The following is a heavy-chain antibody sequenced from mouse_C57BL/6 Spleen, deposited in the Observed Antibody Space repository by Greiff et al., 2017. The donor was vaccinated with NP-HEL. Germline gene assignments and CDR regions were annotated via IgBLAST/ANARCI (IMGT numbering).Heavy chain of an antibody. Sequence: EVMLVESGGGLVKPGGSLKLSCAASGFTFSSYAMSWVRQTPAKRLEWVATISDGGSYPCYSDNVKGRFTISRDNAKNNLYLQMSHLKSEDTAMYYCARDQTREGYFDYWGQGTTLTVSS. V-gene: IGHV5-4*01. CDR2: ISDGGSYP. D-gene: IGHD3-1*01. J-gene: IGHJ2*01. CDR3: ARDQTREGYFDY. CDR1: GFTFSSYA.